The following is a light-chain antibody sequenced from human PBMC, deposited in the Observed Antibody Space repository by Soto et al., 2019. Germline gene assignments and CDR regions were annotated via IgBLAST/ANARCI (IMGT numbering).Light chain of an antibody. Sequence: SYELTQPPSVSVSPGQTASITCSGDKLGDTYACWYQQKPGQSPVLVIYQDSKRPSGIPERFSGSNSGNTATLTISGTQAMDEADYYCQAWDSSLGVFGTGTKVTVL. CDR3: QAWDSSLGV. CDR1: KLGDTY. CDR2: QDS. V-gene: IGLV3-1*01. J-gene: IGLJ1*01.